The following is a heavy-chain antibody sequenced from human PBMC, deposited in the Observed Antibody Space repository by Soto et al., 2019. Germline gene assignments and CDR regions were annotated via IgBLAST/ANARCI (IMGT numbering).Heavy chain of an antibody. Sequence: SVKVSFRASGYTFTGYYMHWVRQAPGQGLEWMGWINPNSGGTNYAQKFQGWVTMTRDTSISTAYMELSRLRSDDTAVYYCARGGSSPDYYYYYGMDVWGQGTTVTVSS. D-gene: IGHD6-6*01. V-gene: IGHV1-2*04. CDR1: GYTFTGYY. CDR3: ARGGSSPDYYYYYGMDV. J-gene: IGHJ6*02. CDR2: INPNSGGT.